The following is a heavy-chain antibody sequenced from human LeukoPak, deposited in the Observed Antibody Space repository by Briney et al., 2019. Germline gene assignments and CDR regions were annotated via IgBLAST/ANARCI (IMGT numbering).Heavy chain of an antibody. J-gene: IGHJ3*02. CDR3: ARRGYDSNGYLVGFDI. Sequence: GESLKISCKGSGYRFSIYWIGWVRQMPGRGLEWMGIINPGDSDARYSPSFQGQVTISADKSITTAYLQWGSLKASDTAMYYCARRGYDSNGYLVGFDIWGQGTMVTVSS. CDR2: INPGDSDA. CDR1: GYRFSIYW. D-gene: IGHD3-22*01. V-gene: IGHV5-51*01.